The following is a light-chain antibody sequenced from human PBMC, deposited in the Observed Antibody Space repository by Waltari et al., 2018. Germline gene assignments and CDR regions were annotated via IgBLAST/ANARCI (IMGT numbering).Light chain of an antibody. CDR2: AAS. CDR3: QQLNSNPWT. J-gene: IGKJ1*01. V-gene: IGKV1-9*01. Sequence: DIQLTQSPSFLSASVGARVTITCRASLGIKSYLAWYQQKPGRAPKLLIYAASTLQSGVPSRFSGSGSGTEFNLTISSLQPEDFATYYCQQLNSNPWTFGQGTKVELK. CDR1: LGIKSY.